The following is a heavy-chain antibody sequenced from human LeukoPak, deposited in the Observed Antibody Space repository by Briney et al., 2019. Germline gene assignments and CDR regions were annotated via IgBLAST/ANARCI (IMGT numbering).Heavy chain of an antibody. Sequence: PGGSLRLSCAASGFTVSSNYMSWVRQAPGKGLEWVSVIYSGGSTYYTDSVKGRFTISRDNSKNTLYLQMNSLRAEDTAVYYCARAGVGETTALDYWGQGTLVTVSS. J-gene: IGHJ4*02. V-gene: IGHV3-53*01. CDR3: ARAGVGETTALDY. D-gene: IGHD1-14*01. CDR1: GFTVSSNY. CDR2: IYSGGST.